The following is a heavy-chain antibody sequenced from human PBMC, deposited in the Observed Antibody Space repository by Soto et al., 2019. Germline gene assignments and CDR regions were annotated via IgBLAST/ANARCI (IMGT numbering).Heavy chain of an antibody. CDR1: GFTVSSNY. V-gene: IGHV3-66*01. D-gene: IGHD2-2*01. CDR2: IYSGGST. Sequence: EVQLVESGGGLVQPGGSLRLSCAASGFTVSSNYMSWVRQARGKGLEWVSVIYSGGSTYYADSVKGRFTISRDNSKNTLYLQMNSLRAEDTAVYYCASVLLISTSAPYGMDVWGQGTTVTVSS. CDR3: ASVLLISTSAPYGMDV. J-gene: IGHJ6*02.